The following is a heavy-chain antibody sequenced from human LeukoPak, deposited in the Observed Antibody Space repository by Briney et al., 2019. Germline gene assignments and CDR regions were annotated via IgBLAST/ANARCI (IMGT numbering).Heavy chain of an antibody. CDR3: ASNVPWDEDCQH. CDR1: GFTLSNYR. CDR2: INSDGSST. D-gene: IGHD1-26*01. Sequence: GGSLSHFCSASGFTLSNYRMHWDRQVTGKGLVWVSRINSDGSSTNYADFVKSRFTISRDNAKNTLYLQMNSLRAEDTAVYYCASNVPWDEDCQHWGQGTLVTVSS. J-gene: IGHJ1*01. V-gene: IGHV3-74*01.